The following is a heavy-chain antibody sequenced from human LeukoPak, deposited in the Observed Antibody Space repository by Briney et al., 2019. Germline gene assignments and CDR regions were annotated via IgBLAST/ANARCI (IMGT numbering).Heavy chain of an antibody. V-gene: IGHV3-48*03. CDR1: GFTFSSYE. CDR2: ISSSGSTI. Sequence: PGGSLRLSCAASGFTFSSYEMNWVRQAPGKGLEWVSYISSSGSTIYYADSVKGRFTISRDNAKNSLYLQLNSLRAEDTALYYCTRNCGWYGISWGQGTLVTVSS. CDR3: TRNCGWYGIS. J-gene: IGHJ4*02. D-gene: IGHD6-19*01.